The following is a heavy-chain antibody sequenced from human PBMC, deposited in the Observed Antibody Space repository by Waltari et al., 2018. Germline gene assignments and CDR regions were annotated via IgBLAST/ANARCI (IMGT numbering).Heavy chain of an antibody. D-gene: IGHD3-16*02. J-gene: IGHJ5*02. Sequence: QVQLQESGPGLVKPSETLSLTCAVSGYSISSGYYWGWIRQPPGKGLEWIGSIYHSGSTYDNPSLKSRVTISVDTSKNQFSLKLSSVTAADTAVYYCARGRTFGGVIVKGWFDPWGQGTLVTVSS. CDR2: IYHSGST. CDR3: ARGRTFGGVIVKGWFDP. CDR1: GYSISSGYY. V-gene: IGHV4-38-2*01.